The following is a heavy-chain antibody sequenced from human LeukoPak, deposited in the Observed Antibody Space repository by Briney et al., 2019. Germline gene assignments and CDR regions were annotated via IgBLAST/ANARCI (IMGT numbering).Heavy chain of an antibody. Sequence: SETLSLTCTVSGGSISGSSYYWGWIRQPPGKGLEWIGNVYYSGTTYYSPSLKSRVTISVDTSKNQFSLKLSSVTAADTAVYYCVRQDTITMPGVDSWGQGTPVTVSS. D-gene: IGHD3-10*01. CDR3: VRQDTITMPGVDS. CDR2: VYYSGTT. V-gene: IGHV4-39*01. J-gene: IGHJ4*02. CDR1: GGSISGSSYY.